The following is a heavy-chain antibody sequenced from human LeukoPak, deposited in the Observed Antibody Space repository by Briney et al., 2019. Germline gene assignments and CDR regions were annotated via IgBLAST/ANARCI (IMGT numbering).Heavy chain of an antibody. Sequence: GGSLRLSCAASGFTLSSYAMHWVRQAPGMGLEWVAVISYDGGNKYYADSVKGRFTISRDNSKNTLYLQMNSLRAEDTAVYYCARGLGKVTGFDYWGQGTLVTVSS. J-gene: IGHJ4*02. V-gene: IGHV3-30-3*01. CDR2: ISYDGGNK. CDR1: GFTLSSYA. D-gene: IGHD7-27*01. CDR3: ARGLGKVTGFDY.